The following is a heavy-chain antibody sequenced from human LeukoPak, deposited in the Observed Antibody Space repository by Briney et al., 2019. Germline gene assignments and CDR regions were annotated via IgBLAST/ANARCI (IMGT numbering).Heavy chain of an antibody. CDR3: AIGYCSGGSCYRYYFDY. D-gene: IGHD2-15*01. CDR1: GYTFTGYY. CDR2: INPNSGGT. J-gene: IGHJ4*02. V-gene: IGHV1-2*04. Sequence: ASVKVSCKASGYTFTGYYMHWVRQAPGQGLEWMGWINPNSGGTNYAQKFQGWVTMTRDTSISTAYMELRRLSSDDTAVYYCAIGYCSGGSCYRYYFDYWGQGTLVTVSS.